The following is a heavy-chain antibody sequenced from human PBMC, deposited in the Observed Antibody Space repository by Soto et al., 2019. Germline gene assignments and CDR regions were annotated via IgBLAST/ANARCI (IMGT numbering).Heavy chain of an antibody. V-gene: IGHV4-59*01. CDR2: IYDSGST. CDR3: AREGLTGTIGLYYYYGMDV. CDR1: GGSISSYY. J-gene: IGHJ6*02. Sequence: QVQLQESGPGLVNPSETLSRTCTVSGGSISSYYWSWIRQPPGKGLEWIGYIYDSGSTNYNPSLKGRVTISVDTSKNQFSLQLSSVPAADTAVYYCAREGLTGTIGLYYYYGMDVWGQGTTVTVYS. D-gene: IGHD1-7*01.